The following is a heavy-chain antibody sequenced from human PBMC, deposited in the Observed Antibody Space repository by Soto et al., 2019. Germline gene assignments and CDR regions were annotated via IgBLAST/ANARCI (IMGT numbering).Heavy chain of an antibody. CDR3: ERGGASIAAAGPRRGHFDL. CDR2: IGTAGDP. J-gene: IGHJ2*01. CDR1: GFTFSSYD. D-gene: IGHD6-13*01. V-gene: IGHV3-13*05. Sequence: GSLRLSCAASGFTFSSYDMHWVRQATGKGLEWVSAIGTAGDPYYPGSAKGRFTISRENAKNSLYLQMNSLRAGDTAVYYCERGGASIAAAGPRRGHFDLRGRGTIVTVYS.